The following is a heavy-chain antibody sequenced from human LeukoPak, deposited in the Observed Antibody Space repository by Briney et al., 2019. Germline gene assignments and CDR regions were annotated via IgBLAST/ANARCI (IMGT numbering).Heavy chain of an antibody. V-gene: IGHV3-23*01. D-gene: IGHD1-26*01. J-gene: IGHJ4*02. Sequence: GSLRLSCAASGFTFSSYPMSWVRQAPEKGLECVSVISVSGGTTFYADSVKGRFTISRDNSKNTLYLQMNSLRAEDTAVYYCAKQTSTGSRTFDYWGQGTPVTVSS. CDR1: GFTFSSYP. CDR2: ISVSGGTT. CDR3: AKQTSTGSRTFDY.